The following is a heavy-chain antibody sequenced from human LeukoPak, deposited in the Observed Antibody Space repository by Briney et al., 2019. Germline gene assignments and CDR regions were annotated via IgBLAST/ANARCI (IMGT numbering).Heavy chain of an antibody. CDR3: ARCHGYRHNWFDP. V-gene: IGHV3-48*03. CDR1: GFTFSSYE. D-gene: IGHD5-24*01. CDR2: ISSSGSTI. Sequence: GGSLRLPRAASGFTFSSYEMNWVRQAPGKGLEWVSYISSSGSTIYYADSVKGRFTISRDNAKNSLYLQMNSLRAEDTAVYYCARCHGYRHNWFDPWGQGTLVTVSS. J-gene: IGHJ5*02.